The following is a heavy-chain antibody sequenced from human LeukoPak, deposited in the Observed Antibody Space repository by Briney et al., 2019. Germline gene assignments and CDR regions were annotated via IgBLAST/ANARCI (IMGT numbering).Heavy chain of an antibody. CDR2: ISHTGTSI. CDR3: AKEEERFAAWGYFDS. CDR1: GFTFSTYA. D-gene: IGHD3-16*01. J-gene: IGHJ4*02. V-gene: IGHV3-23*01. Sequence: PGGSLRLSCAASGFTFSTYAMTWVRQAPGKGPEWVSIISHTGTSIFYADSVKGRFTISRDNSRNTLFLDTNSLRAEDTALYFCAKEEERFAAWGYFDSWGQGSLVTVSS.